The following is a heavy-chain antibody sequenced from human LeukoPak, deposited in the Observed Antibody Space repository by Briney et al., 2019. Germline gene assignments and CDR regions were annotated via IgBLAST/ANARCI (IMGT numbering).Heavy chain of an antibody. Sequence: SETLSLTCTVSGGSISSSSYYWGWIRQPPGKGLEWIGSIYHSGSTDYNPSLKSRVTISVDTSKNQFSLKLSSVTAADTAVYYCAREGGNDDDYFDYWGQGTLVTVSS. V-gene: IGHV4-39*07. CDR1: GGSISSSSYY. CDR2: IYHSGST. D-gene: IGHD1-1*01. CDR3: AREGGNDDDYFDY. J-gene: IGHJ4*02.